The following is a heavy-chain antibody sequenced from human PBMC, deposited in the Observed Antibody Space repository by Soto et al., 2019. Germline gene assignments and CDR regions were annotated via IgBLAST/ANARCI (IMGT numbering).Heavy chain of an antibody. D-gene: IGHD3-10*01. CDR2: INGLGGVT. CDR1: GFTFNTYA. V-gene: IGHV3-23*01. J-gene: IGHJ4*02. Sequence: EVQLLESGGGLVQPGGSLRLSCAASGFTFNTYAMNWVRQAPGKGLEWVSSINGLGGVTYYADFVKGRFTISRDNSKNTLFLHMSSLRAEDTALYYCAKDQIGGGGSYFHFDCWGQGTLVTVSS. CDR3: AKDQIGGGGSYFHFDC.